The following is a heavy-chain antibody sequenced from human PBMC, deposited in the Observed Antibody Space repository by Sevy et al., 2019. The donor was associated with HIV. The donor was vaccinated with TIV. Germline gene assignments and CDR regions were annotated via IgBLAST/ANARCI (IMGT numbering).Heavy chain of an antibody. CDR2: ISPHNGDT. CDR1: GYSFTTYR. V-gene: IGHV1-18*01. D-gene: IGHD2-15*01. Sequence: AAVKVSCKASGYSFTTYRITWLRQAPGQGLEWMGWISPHNGDTNYVQNLQGRVTMITDTSTSTAYMELRSLRSDDTAVYYCARAYCSGGSCYSLAYWGLGTRVTVSS. CDR3: ARAYCSGGSCYSLAY. J-gene: IGHJ4*02.